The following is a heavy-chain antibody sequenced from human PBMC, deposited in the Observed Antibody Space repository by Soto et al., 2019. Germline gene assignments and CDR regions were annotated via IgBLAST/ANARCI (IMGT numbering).Heavy chain of an antibody. J-gene: IGHJ5*02. CDR3: ARDRLMAVAGTSGYWFDP. Sequence: PSETLSLTCTVSGGSISSYYWSWIRQPPGKGLEWIGYIYYSGSTNYNPSLKSRVTISVDTSKNQFSLKLSSVTAADTAVYYCARDRLMAVAGTSGYWFDPWGQGTLVTVSS. D-gene: IGHD6-19*01. CDR1: GGSISSYY. CDR2: IYYSGST. V-gene: IGHV4-59*01.